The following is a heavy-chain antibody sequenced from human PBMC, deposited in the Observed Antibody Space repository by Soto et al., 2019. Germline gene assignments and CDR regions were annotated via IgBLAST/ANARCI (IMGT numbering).Heavy chain of an antibody. D-gene: IGHD2-8*01. CDR3: ARGHSTDCSNGVCSFFYNHEMDV. J-gene: IGHJ6*02. Sequence: RASVKVSCKASRYIFTYYHIHWVRQAPGQGLEWLGRINPKSGGTSTAQKFQGWVTMTRDRSISTVYMELTRLRSDDTAVYFCARGHSTDCSNGVCSFFYNHEMDVWGQGTTVTVSS. CDR1: RYIFTYYH. V-gene: IGHV1-2*04. CDR2: INPKSGGT.